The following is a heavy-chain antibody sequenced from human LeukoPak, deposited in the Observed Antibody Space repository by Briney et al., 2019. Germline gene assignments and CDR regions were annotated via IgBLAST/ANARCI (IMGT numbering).Heavy chain of an antibody. Sequence: PGGSLRLSCVASGFTSSAFWMSWVRQAPGKGLEWVSAISGSGGSTYYADSVKGRFTISRDNSKNTLYLQMNSLRAEDTAVYYCAKSSITMIVVVTPQDYWGQGTLVTVSS. CDR1: GFTSSAFW. CDR2: ISGSGGST. J-gene: IGHJ4*02. V-gene: IGHV3-23*01. D-gene: IGHD3-22*01. CDR3: AKSSITMIVVVTPQDY.